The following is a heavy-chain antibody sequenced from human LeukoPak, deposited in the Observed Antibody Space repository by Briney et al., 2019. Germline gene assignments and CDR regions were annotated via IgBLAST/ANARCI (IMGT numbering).Heavy chain of an antibody. CDR3: ASGRGYSYGYFDY. V-gene: IGHV1-69*13. CDR2: IIPIFGTA. D-gene: IGHD5-18*01. Sequence: SVKVSCKASGGTFSSYAISWVRQAPGQGLEWMGGIIPIFGTANYAQKFQGRVTITADESTSTAYMELSSQRSEDTAVYYCASGRGYSYGYFDYWGQGTLVTVSS. J-gene: IGHJ4*02. CDR1: GGTFSSYA.